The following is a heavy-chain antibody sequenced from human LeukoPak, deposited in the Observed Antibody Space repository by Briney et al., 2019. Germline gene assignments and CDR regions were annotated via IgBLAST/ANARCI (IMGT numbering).Heavy chain of an antibody. J-gene: IGHJ6*02. CDR2: ISSSSSTM. D-gene: IGHD3-10*01. Sequence: GRSLRLSCAASGFTFSSYSMNWVRQAPGKGLEWVSYISSSSSTMYYADSVKGRFTISRDNAKNSLYVQLNSLRDEDTAVYYCARGSGSGRRGMDVWGQGTTVTVSS. CDR3: ARGSGSGRRGMDV. CDR1: GFTFSSYS. V-gene: IGHV3-48*02.